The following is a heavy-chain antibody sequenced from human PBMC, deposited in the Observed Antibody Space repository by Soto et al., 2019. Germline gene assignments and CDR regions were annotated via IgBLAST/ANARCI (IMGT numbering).Heavy chain of an antibody. V-gene: IGHV3-23*01. J-gene: IGHJ3*02. CDR3: ARDKGVIDDDSDAFDI. D-gene: IGHD2-21*02. Sequence: GSLRLSCAASRFTFSDYAMSWVRQAPGKGLEWVSVIGGDGGSPYYADSVKGRFTVSRDNSKNTLYLQMDSLRAEDTAVYYCARDKGVIDDDSDAFDIWGQGTMVTVSS. CDR1: RFTFSDYA. CDR2: IGGDGGSP.